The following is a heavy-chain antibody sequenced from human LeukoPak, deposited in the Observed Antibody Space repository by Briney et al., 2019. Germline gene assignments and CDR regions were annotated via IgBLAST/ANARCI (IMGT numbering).Heavy chain of an antibody. J-gene: IGHJ5*02. D-gene: IGHD6-25*01. CDR3: ARESARWFDP. Sequence: GGSLRLSCAASGFTFSSYGMHWVRQAPGKGLEWVAVIWYDGSNKYYADSVRGRFTISRDNSKNTLYLGVNSLRAEDTAVYYCARESARWFDPWGQGTLVIVSS. CDR2: IWYDGSNK. CDR1: GFTFSSYG. V-gene: IGHV3-33*01.